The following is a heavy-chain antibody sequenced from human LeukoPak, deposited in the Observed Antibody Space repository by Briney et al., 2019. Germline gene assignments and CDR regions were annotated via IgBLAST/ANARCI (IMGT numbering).Heavy chain of an antibody. D-gene: IGHD2-15*01. J-gene: IGHJ6*02. Sequence: PGGSLRLSCAASGFTFSSYAMSWVRQAPGKGLEWVSAISGSGGSTYYADSVKGRFTISRDNSKNTLYLQMNSLRAEDTAVYYCARDVPGCSGGSCYSGGDVWGQGTTVTVSS. V-gene: IGHV3-23*01. CDR3: ARDVPGCSGGSCYSGGDV. CDR2: ISGSGGST. CDR1: GFTFSSYA.